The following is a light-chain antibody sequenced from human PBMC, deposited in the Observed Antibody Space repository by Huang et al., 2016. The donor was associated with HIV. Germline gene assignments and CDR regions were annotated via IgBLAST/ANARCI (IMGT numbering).Light chain of an antibody. CDR1: QSVSNW. Sequence: DIQLTQSPPTLSAAVGDRVTITCRASQSVSNWLAGYQQKPGKSPKFLIYNTSNLESGVPSRFSGSGSGTEFTLTITSLQPDDFATYYCQQYNTYSPWTFGQGTKVEIK. V-gene: IGKV1-5*03. CDR2: NTS. J-gene: IGKJ1*01. CDR3: QQYNTYSPWT.